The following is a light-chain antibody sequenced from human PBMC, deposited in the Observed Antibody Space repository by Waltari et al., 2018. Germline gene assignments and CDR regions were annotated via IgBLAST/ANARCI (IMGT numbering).Light chain of an antibody. CDR3: ASRGASKV. CDR1: SSDVGDYKS. Sequence: QSALTQPPSASGSPGQSVTISCPGTSSDVGDYKSVSWYQQHPGKAPKLLIYEVSKRASGVPDRFSGSKSGNTASLTVSGLQAEDEADYYCASRGASKVFGGGTKLTVL. CDR2: EVS. V-gene: IGLV2-8*01. J-gene: IGLJ2*01.